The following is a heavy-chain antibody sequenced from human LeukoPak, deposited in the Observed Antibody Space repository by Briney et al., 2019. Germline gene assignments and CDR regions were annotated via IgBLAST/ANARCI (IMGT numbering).Heavy chain of an antibody. CDR1: GFTFSSYA. CDR3: AKHILPVVINFRYYFDY. Sequence: GGSLRLSCAASGFTFSSYAMSWVRQAPGKELEWVSAISGSGGSTYYADSVQGRFTISRDNSKTTLYLQMNSLRAQDTAVYYCAKHILPVVINFRYYFDYWGQGTLVTVSS. D-gene: IGHD3-22*01. J-gene: IGHJ4*02. V-gene: IGHV3-23*01. CDR2: ISGSGGST.